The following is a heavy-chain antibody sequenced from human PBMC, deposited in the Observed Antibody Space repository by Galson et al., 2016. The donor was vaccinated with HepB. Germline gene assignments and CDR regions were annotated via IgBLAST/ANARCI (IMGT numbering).Heavy chain of an antibody. CDR3: TKGFCSGGTCTSRDFYYGMDV. Sequence: SLRLSCAGSGFSFNMYAMTWVRQAPGKGLEWVSGIPGSGGSTHYADSVKGRFTISRDNSKNTGNLQMTNMRGDDTAVYYCTKGFCSGGTCTSRDFYYGMDVWGQGTTVIVSS. J-gene: IGHJ6*02. CDR2: IPGSGGST. D-gene: IGHD2-15*01. V-gene: IGHV3-23*01. CDR1: GFSFNMYA.